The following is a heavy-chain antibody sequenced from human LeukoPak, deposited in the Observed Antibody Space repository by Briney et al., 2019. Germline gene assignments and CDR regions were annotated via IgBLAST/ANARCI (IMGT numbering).Heavy chain of an antibody. CDR3: ARRGGRYRYKNLGCFDP. Sequence: PSETLSLTCAVYGGSFNGYYWSWIPQPPGKGLEWIGEINHSGSTNYNPSLKSRVTISVDTSKNQFSLKLSSVTAADTAVYYCARRGGRYRYKNLGCFDPWGQGTLGTVSS. D-gene: IGHD3-16*02. CDR2: INHSGST. V-gene: IGHV4-34*01. CDR1: GGSFNGYY. J-gene: IGHJ5*02.